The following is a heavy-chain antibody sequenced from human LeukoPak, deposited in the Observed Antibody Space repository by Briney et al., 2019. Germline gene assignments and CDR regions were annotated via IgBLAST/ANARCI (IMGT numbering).Heavy chain of an antibody. CDR1: GVSIFSFY. Sequence: SETLSLTCTVSGVSIFSFYWNWVRQPPGKGLEWIGYTHYSGSTNYNPSLKSRVTISVDTSKSQFSLKWTSATAADTAVYYCATGRSIRYFDYWGQGTLLTVSS. J-gene: IGHJ4*02. CDR2: THYSGST. D-gene: IGHD3-9*01. V-gene: IGHV4-59*08. CDR3: ATGRSIRYFDY.